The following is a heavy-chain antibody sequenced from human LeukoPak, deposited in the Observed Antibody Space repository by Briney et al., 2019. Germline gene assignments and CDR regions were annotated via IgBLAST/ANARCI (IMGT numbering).Heavy chain of an antibody. CDR2: ISSNSSTI. CDR1: GFTFRSYN. V-gene: IGHV3-48*01. CDR3: ASASAVAGIRRYYYYGMDV. Sequence: GGSLRLSCAASGFTFRSYNMNWVRQAPGKGLEWVSYISSNSSTIYSADSVKGRFTISRNNAKNSLYLQMNSLRAEDTALYYCASASAVAGIRRYYYYGMDVWGQGTTVTVSS. D-gene: IGHD6-19*01. J-gene: IGHJ6*02.